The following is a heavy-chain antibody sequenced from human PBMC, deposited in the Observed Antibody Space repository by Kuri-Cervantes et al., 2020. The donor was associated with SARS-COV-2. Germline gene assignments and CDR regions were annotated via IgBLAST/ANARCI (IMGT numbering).Heavy chain of an antibody. V-gene: IGHV1-2*02. CDR3: ARVPYYGPLDY. CDR1: GYTFTGYY. Sequence: ASVTVSCKASGYTFTGYYMHWVRQAPGQGREWVGWINPNSGGTNYAQKFQGRVTMTRDTSISTAYMELSRLRSDDTAVYYCARVPYYGPLDYWGQGTLVTVSS. D-gene: IGHD4-17*01. J-gene: IGHJ4*02. CDR2: INPNSGGT.